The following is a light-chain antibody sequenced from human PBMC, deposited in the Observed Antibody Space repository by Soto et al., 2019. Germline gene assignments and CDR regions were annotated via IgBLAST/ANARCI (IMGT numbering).Light chain of an antibody. CDR1: QSVSSNH. Sequence: IVFTQSPGTLSLSPVERDTLSCRASQSVSSNHLAWYQQKPGQAPRLLIYGGSTRATGIPVRFSGSGSETEFTLTITRLEPEDFAMYYCQQYSSSRTFGQGTKVDIK. J-gene: IGKJ1*01. CDR2: GGS. V-gene: IGKV3-20*01. CDR3: QQYSSSRT.